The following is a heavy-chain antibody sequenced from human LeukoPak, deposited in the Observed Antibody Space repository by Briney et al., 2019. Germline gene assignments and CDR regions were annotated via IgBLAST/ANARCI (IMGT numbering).Heavy chain of an antibody. CDR1: GCSFITYW. V-gene: IGHV5-51*01. Sequence: AAAPQIPSWAAGCSFITYWIWWGRRLPGRGGEGRGIIFPGDCDTKYSPSFQGRVTISADKSINTAYLQWSSLKAADPAMYYCARSRTMIDAFDVWGEGRMVTVSS. CDR3: ARSRTMIDAFDV. CDR2: IFPGDCDT. J-gene: IGHJ3*01. D-gene: IGHD3-22*01.